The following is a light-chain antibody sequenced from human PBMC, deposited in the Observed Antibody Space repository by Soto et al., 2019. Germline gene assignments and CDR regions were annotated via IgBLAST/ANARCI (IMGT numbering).Light chain of an antibody. Sequence: QSALTQPASVSGSPGQSITISCTGTSSDVGGYNYVSWYQQHPGKAHKLMIYDVSNRPSGVSNRFSGSKSGNTASLTIFGLQAEDEADYYCSSYTSSSTLVFGTGTKVT. J-gene: IGLJ1*01. V-gene: IGLV2-14*01. CDR3: SSYTSSSTLV. CDR2: DVS. CDR1: SSDVGGYNY.